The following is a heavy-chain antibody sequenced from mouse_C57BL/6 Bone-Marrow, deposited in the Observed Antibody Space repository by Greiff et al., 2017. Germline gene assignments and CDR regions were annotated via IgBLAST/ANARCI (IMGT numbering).Heavy chain of an antibody. J-gene: IGHJ2*01. Sequence: VKLMESGPGLVQPSQSLSITCTVSGFSLTSYGVHWVRQSPGKGLEWLGVIWSGGSTDYNAAFISRLSISKDNSKSQVFFKMNILQADDTAIYYRARNGITTCLDYWGQGTTLTVSA. CDR3: ARNGITTCLDY. V-gene: IGHV2-2*01. CDR2: IWSGGST. CDR1: GFSLTSYG. D-gene: IGHD1-1*01.